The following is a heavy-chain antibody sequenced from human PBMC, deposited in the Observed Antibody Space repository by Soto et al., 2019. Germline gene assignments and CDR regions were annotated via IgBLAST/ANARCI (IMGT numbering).Heavy chain of an antibody. V-gene: IGHV3-11*01. J-gene: IGHJ4*02. CDR3: ARPGDYGGLVY. CDR1: GFTFSDYY. Sequence: QVQLVESGGGLVKPGGSLRLSCAASGFTFSDYYMFWIRQAPGKGLEWVAFIGSSGSSIYYADSVEGRLTISRDNARNSLNLQMNSVRADDTAVYFCARPGDYGGLVYWGQGTLVTVSS. D-gene: IGHD4-17*01. CDR2: IGSSGSSI.